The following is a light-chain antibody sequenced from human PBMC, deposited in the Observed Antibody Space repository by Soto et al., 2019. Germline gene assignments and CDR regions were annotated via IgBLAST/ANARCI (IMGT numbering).Light chain of an antibody. CDR1: SSNIGAGYE. V-gene: IGLV1-40*01. CDR3: QSYDSSLSGDV. Sequence: QSVLTQPPSVSEAPGQRVTISCTGSSSNIGAGYEAHWYQQVPGTAPKLLIYENNNRPSGVPDRFSGSKSGTSASLAITGLQAEDEAEYYCQSYDSSLSGDVFGTGTKLIVL. CDR2: ENN. J-gene: IGLJ1*01.